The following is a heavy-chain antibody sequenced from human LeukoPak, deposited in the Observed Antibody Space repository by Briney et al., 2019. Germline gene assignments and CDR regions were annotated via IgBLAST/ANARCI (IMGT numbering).Heavy chain of an antibody. V-gene: IGHV3-7*01. CDR2: INPGGSAK. D-gene: IGHD2-2*01. CDR1: GFTFRTYW. CDR3: ARDGYATSWYSPPYYDYYYMDV. J-gene: IGHJ6*03. Sequence: GGALRLSCAASGFTFRTYWMAWVRQAPGKGLEWVANINPGGSAKYYGDSGEGRFTISRDDAKTSLSLQMDSLRAEDPALYYCARDGYATSWYSPPYYDYYYMDVWGTGTTVTVSS.